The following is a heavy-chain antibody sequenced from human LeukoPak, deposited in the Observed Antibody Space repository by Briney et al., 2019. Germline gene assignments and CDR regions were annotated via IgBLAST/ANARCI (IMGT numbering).Heavy chain of an antibody. CDR3: AKDLREITMVRGVIGYAFDI. J-gene: IGHJ3*02. D-gene: IGHD3-10*01. Sequence: PGGSLRLSCAASGFTFSSDAMSWVRQAPGKGLEWVSAISGSGGSTYYADSVKGRFTISRVNSKNTLYLQMNSLRAEDTAVYYCAKDLREITMVRGVIGYAFDIWGQGTMVTVSS. CDR2: ISGSGGST. CDR1: GFTFSSDA. V-gene: IGHV3-23*01.